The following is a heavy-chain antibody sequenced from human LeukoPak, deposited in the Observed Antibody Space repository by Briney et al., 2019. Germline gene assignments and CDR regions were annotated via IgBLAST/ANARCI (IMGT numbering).Heavy chain of an antibody. Sequence: SVKVSCKASGGTFSSYAISWVRQAPGQGLEWMGGIIPIFGTANYAQKFQGRVTITADESTSTAYMELSSLRSEDTAVYYCALTRSNPYYYYGMDVWGQGTTVTVSS. J-gene: IGHJ6*02. V-gene: IGHV1-69*13. D-gene: IGHD2-2*01. CDR2: IIPIFGTA. CDR3: ALTRSNPYYYYGMDV. CDR1: GGTFSSYA.